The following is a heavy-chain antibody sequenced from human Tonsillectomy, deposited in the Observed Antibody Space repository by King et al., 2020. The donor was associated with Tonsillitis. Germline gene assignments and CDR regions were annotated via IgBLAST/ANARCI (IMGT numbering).Heavy chain of an antibody. Sequence: DVQLVESGGGLIQPGGSLRLSCAASGFTVRSNYMSWVRQAPGKGLEWVSVIFSGGRTYYADSVKGRFTISRDNSKNTLYLQMNSLRAEDTAVYYCARVLRGNYYDSSGYPAYWGQGTLVTVSS. CDR3: ARVLRGNYYDSSGYPAY. D-gene: IGHD3-22*01. V-gene: IGHV3-53*01. CDR1: GFTVRSNY. J-gene: IGHJ4*02. CDR2: IFSGGRT.